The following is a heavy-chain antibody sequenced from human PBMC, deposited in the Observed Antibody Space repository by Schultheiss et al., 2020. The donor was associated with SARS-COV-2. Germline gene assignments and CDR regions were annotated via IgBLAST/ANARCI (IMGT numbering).Heavy chain of an antibody. J-gene: IGHJ4*02. CDR1: GYSFTSYW. CDR3: ARTSVAGSYYFDY. D-gene: IGHD6-19*01. V-gene: IGHV5-51*01. CDR2: SYPGESDT. Sequence: GGSLRLSCKGSGYSFTSYWIGWVRQMPGKGLEWMGISYPGESDTRYSPSFQGQVTISADKSISTAYLQWSSLKASDTAMYYCARTSVAGSYYFDYWGQGTLVTVSS.